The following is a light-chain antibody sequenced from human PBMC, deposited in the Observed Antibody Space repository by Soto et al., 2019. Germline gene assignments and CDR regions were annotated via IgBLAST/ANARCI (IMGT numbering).Light chain of an antibody. V-gene: IGKV3-11*01. CDR1: QSVSYH. CDR2: DAS. CDR3: QQRSRWPALT. Sequence: VILTQFPANLSLSPGESATLSCRASQSVSYHLAWYQQKPGQAPRLLIYDASNRAPGIPPRFSGSGSGTDFTLTFRSFEPEDSAIYYCQQRSRWPALTFGGGTKVEI. J-gene: IGKJ4*01.